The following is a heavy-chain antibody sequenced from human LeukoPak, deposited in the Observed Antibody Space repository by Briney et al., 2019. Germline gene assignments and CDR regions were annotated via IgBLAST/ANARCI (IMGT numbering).Heavy chain of an antibody. CDR2: IYYSGST. J-gene: IGHJ4*02. CDR3: ARHAGRSGSYLGY. D-gene: IGHD1-26*01. CDR1: GGSISSYY. V-gene: IGHV4-59*08. Sequence: PSETLSLTCTVSGGSISSYYWSWIRQPPGKGLEWIGYIYYSGSTNYNPSLKSRVTISVDTSKNQFSLKLSSVTAADTAVNYCARHAGRSGSYLGYWGQGTLVTVSS.